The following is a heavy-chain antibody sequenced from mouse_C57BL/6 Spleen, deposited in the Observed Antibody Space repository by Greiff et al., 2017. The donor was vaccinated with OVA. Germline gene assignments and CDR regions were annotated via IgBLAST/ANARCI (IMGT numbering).Heavy chain of an antibody. V-gene: IGHV1-15*01. CDR3: TRGGLRRACFAY. D-gene: IGHD2-4*01. J-gene: IGHJ3*01. CDR1: GYTFTDYE. Sequence: VQLQQSGAELVRPGASVTLSCKASGYTFTDYEIHWVKQTPVHGLEWIGAIDPETGGTTYNKKFKGKAILTADKSSSTAYMELRSRTSEDSAVYYCTRGGLRRACFAYWGQGTLVTVSA. CDR2: IDPETGGT.